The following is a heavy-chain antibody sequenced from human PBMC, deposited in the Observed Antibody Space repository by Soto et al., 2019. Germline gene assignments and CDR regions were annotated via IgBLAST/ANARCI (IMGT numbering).Heavy chain of an antibody. J-gene: IGHJ3*02. Sequence: GGSLRLSCAASGFTFSSYAMSWVRQAPGKGLEWVSAISGSGGSTYYADSVKGRFTISRDNSKNTLYLQMNSLRAEDTAVYYCAKDKSGRRRPDDAFDIWGQGTMVTVSS. CDR1: GFTFSSYA. V-gene: IGHV3-23*01. CDR3: AKDKSGRRRPDDAFDI. D-gene: IGHD3-10*01. CDR2: ISGSGGST.